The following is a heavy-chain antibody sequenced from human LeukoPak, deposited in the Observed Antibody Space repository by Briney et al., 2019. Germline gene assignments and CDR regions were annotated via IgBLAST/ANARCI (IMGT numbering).Heavy chain of an antibody. CDR3: AREGPYYDSSGYQNDAFDI. D-gene: IGHD3-22*01. J-gene: IGHJ3*02. Sequence: ASVKVSCKASGYTFTGYYMHWVRQAPGQGLEWMGWINPNSGGTNYAQKFQGRVTMTRDTSISTAYMELSRLRSGDTAVYYCAREGPYYDSSGYQNDAFDIWGQGTMVTVSS. V-gene: IGHV1-2*02. CDR2: INPNSGGT. CDR1: GYTFTGYY.